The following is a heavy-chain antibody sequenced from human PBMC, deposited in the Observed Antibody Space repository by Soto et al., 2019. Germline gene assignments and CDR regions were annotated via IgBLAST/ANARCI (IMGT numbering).Heavy chain of an antibody. J-gene: IGHJ4*02. CDR2: IYYSGST. CDR1: GGSISGSSYY. CDR3: ARPTAEGLTKYYFDY. D-gene: IGHD1-1*01. V-gene: IGHV4-39*01. Sequence: PSETLSLTCTVSGGSISGSSYYWGWIRQPPGKGLEWIGSIYYSGSTYYNPSLKSRVTISVDTSKNQFSLKLSSVTAADTAVYYCARPTAEGLTKYYFDYWGQGTLVTVS.